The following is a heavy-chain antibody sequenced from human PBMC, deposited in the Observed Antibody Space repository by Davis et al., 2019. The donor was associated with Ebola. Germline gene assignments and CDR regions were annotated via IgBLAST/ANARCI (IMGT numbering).Heavy chain of an antibody. CDR2: ISYDGSNK. V-gene: IGHV3-30-3*01. CDR3: ASGPTAMVSHPDY. J-gene: IGHJ4*02. Sequence: PGGSLRLSCAASGFTFSSYAMHWVRQAPGKGLEWVAVISYDGSNKYYADSVKGRFTISRDNSKNTLYLQMNSLRAEDTAVYYCASGPTAMVSHPDYWGQGTLVTVSS. CDR1: GFTFSSYA. D-gene: IGHD5-18*01.